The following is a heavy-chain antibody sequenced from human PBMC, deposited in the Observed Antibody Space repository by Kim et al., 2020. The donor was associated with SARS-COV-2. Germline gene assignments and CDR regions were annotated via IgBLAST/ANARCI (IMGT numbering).Heavy chain of an antibody. CDR3: ARTKRITIFGVVQGFDP. CDR2: IYYSGST. D-gene: IGHD3-3*01. V-gene: IGHV4-30-4*01. CDR1: GGSISSGDYY. J-gene: IGHJ5*01. Sequence: SETLSLTCTVSGGSISSGDYYWSWIRQPPGKGLEWIGYIYYSGSTYYNPSLKSRVTISVDTSKNQFSLKLSSVTAADTAVYYCARTKRITIFGVVQGFDPWGQGTLVTVSS.